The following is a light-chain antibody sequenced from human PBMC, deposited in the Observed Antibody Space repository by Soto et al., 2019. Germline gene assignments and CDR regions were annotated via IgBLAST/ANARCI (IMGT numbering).Light chain of an antibody. Sequence: QSVLTQPPSVSAAPGQKVTISCSGSSSNIGNFYVSWYQHLPGTAPKLLIYDSNKRPSGIPDRFSGSKSGTSATLGITGLQTGHEADYYCGVWDSRLTTYVFGPGTKVTVL. J-gene: IGLJ1*01. V-gene: IGLV1-51*01. CDR2: DSN. CDR1: SSNIGNFY. CDR3: GVWDSRLTTYV.